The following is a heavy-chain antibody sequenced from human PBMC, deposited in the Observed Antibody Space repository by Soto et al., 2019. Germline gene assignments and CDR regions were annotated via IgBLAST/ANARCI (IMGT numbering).Heavy chain of an antibody. CDR3: ARDRGMRYYDFWSGYFHYGMDV. CDR1: GGTFSRYA. J-gene: IGHJ6*02. Sequence: QVQLVQSGAEVKKPGSSVKVSCKASGGTFSRYAISWVRQAPGQGLEWMGGIIPIFGTANYAQKIQGRVTMTAAESTSTAYMEVSSLRSEDTAVYYCARDRGMRYYDFWSGYFHYGMDVWGQGTTVTVSS. D-gene: IGHD3-3*01. V-gene: IGHV1-69*01. CDR2: IIPIFGTA.